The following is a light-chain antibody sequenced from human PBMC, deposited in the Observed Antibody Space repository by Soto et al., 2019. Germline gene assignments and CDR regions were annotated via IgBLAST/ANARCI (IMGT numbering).Light chain of an antibody. CDR1: SSDVGGHNL. CDR2: EAY. Sequence: QSVLTQPASVSGSPGQSITTSCTGTSSDVGGHNLLSWYQQHPGKAPKAIIYEAYRRPSGVSPRFSGSKSGNTASLTISGLQAEDEADYYCCSYAGSSTWVFGTGTKVTVL. CDR3: CSYAGSSTWV. J-gene: IGLJ1*01. V-gene: IGLV2-23*01.